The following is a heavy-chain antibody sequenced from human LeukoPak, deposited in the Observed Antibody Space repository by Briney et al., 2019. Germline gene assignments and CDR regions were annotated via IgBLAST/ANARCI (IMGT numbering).Heavy chain of an antibody. D-gene: IGHD3-10*01. CDR3: ARVYYYGSGTPRYYYYMDV. J-gene: IGHJ6*03. V-gene: IGHV3-23*01. CDR1: GFTFSSFG. CDR2: ISGSGDST. Sequence: PGGSLRLSCGASGFTFSSFGMSWVRQAPGKGLEWVSTISGSGDSTYYADSVKGRFTISRDNSKNTLYLQMNSLRAEDTAVYYCARVYYYGSGTPRYYYYMDVWGKGTTVTISS.